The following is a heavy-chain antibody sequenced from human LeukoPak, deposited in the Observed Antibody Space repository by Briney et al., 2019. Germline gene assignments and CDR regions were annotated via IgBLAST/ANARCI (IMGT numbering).Heavy chain of an antibody. CDR1: GFIFSSYW. J-gene: IGHJ4*02. CDR3: ARDSFETDIDY. V-gene: IGHV3-7*01. Sequence: GGSLRLSCAASGFIFSSYWMSWVRQAPGKGLEWVANIKEDGSEQYYVGSLKGRFTISRDNAMNSLYLQMNSLRAEDTAVYYCARDSFETDIDYWGQGTLVTVSS. CDR2: IKEDGSEQ. D-gene: IGHD1-14*01.